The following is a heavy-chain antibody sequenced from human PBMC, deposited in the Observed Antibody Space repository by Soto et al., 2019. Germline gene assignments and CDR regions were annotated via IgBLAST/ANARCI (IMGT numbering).Heavy chain of an antibody. CDR1: GFTFKNYA. D-gene: IGHD4-17*01. Sequence: EVNLLESGGGLVQPGESLRISCVGSGFTFKNYAMTWVRQAPGKGLEWVSGTTGSGANKHYADSVRGRFTISRDNSKKTLYLEMRSLRVEDTAVYYCAKDGDFGEDGPAEYFEHWGQGTLVTFSS. J-gene: IGHJ1*01. CDR2: TTGSGANK. V-gene: IGHV3-23*01. CDR3: AKDGDFGEDGPAEYFEH.